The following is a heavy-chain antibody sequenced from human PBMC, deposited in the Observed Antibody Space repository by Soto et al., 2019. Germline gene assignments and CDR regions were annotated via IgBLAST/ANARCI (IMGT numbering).Heavy chain of an antibody. CDR2: IYDTEST. V-gene: IGHV4-59*01. CDR3: ARGSKYYYSGIDV. J-gene: IGHJ6*02. CDR1: GGSITNYY. Sequence: SETLSLTCTVCGGSITNYYWTWIRQPPGKGLEYIGYIYDTESTNYNPSLKSRVTISVDTSKKQLSLRLSAVSAADTAVYFCARGSKYYYSGIDVWGQGTTVTVSS.